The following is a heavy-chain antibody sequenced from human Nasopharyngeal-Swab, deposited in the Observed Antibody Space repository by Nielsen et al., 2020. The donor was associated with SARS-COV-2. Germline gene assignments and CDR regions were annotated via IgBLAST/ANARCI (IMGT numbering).Heavy chain of an antibody. J-gene: IGHJ4*02. Sequence: GESLKISCAASGFTFSSYAMSWVRQAPGKGLEWVSAISGSGGGTYYADSVKGRFTISRDNSKNTLYLQMNSLRAEDTAVYYCAKSKSGWPDGFFDYWGQGTLVTVSS. V-gene: IGHV3-23*01. D-gene: IGHD5-24*01. CDR2: ISGSGGGT. CDR3: AKSKSGWPDGFFDY. CDR1: GFTFSSYA.